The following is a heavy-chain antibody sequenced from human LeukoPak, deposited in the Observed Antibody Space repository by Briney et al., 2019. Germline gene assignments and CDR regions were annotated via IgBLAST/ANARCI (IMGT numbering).Heavy chain of an antibody. CDR2: INHSGST. J-gene: IGHJ4*02. CDR3: ARGSGSWDIVVVPADPALDY. CDR1: GGSFSGYY. V-gene: IGHV4-34*01. Sequence: PSETLSLTCAVYGGSFSGYYWSWIRQPLGKGLEWIGEINHSGSTNYNPSLKSRVTISVDTSKNQFSLKLSSVTAADTAVYYCARGSGSWDIVVVPADPALDYWGQGTLVTVSS. D-gene: IGHD2-2*01.